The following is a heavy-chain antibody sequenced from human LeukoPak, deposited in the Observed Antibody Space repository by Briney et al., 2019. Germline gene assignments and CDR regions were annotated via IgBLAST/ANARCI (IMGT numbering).Heavy chain of an antibody. CDR1: GVSISSYY. D-gene: IGHD1-26*01. Sequence: PAETLSLTCTVSGVSISSYYWMGLRQPPGKGLEWIGYYYYSGSTNYNTSLKSRLIISVDTSKSQFSLKLRSVTAADTAVYYCARHRERGHFDYWGQGTLVTVSS. CDR2: YYYSGST. V-gene: IGHV4-59*08. CDR3: ARHRERGHFDY. J-gene: IGHJ4*02.